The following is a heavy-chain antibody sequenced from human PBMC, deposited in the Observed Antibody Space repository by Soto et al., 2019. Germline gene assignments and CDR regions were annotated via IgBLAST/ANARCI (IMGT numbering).Heavy chain of an antibody. J-gene: IGHJ5*02. CDR2: INPNSGAT. Sequence: QVQLAQSGPEVKKPGASVKVSCKAFGYTFTGYFMHWVRQAPGQGLEWLGWINPNSGATKYAQKFQGRDTLTRDTSINTAYMEMSMLRSDDTAVYYCARGGGTILAPLPWGQGTLVTVSS. CDR1: GYTFTGYF. CDR3: ARGGGTILAPLP. V-gene: IGHV1-2*02. D-gene: IGHD3-3*01.